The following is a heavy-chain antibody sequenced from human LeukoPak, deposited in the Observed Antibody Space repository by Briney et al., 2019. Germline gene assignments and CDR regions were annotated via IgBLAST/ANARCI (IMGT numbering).Heavy chain of an antibody. V-gene: IGHV4-59*01. CDR1: GDSMDRYY. CDR2: IYYTGST. D-gene: IGHD2-2*01. Sequence: SETLSLTCTVSGDSMDRYYWSWIRQPPQEGLECIGYIYYTGSTEYHPSRKSRVTISLDTSKNQSSLKLTSVTAADTAVYYCARVYQAAEYYFDYWGQGNLVSVSS. CDR3: ARVYQAAEYYFDY. J-gene: IGHJ4*02.